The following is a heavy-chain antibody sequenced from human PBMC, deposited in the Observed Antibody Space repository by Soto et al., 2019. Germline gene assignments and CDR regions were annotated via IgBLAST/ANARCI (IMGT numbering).Heavy chain of an antibody. CDR1: GFTFSSYA. CDR3: ARTNTVTTPSYYYYGMDV. J-gene: IGHJ6*02. CDR2: ISYDGSNK. V-gene: IGHV3-30*04. Sequence: GGSLRLSCAASGFTFSSYAMHWVRQAPGKGLEWVAVISYDGSNKYYADSVKGRFTISRDNSKNTLYLQMNSLRAEDTTVYYCARTNTVTTPSYYYYGMDVWGQGTTVTVSS. D-gene: IGHD4-4*01.